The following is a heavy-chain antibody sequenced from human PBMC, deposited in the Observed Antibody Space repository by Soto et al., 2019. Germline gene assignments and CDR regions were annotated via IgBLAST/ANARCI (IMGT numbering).Heavy chain of an antibody. V-gene: IGHV1-18*01. CDR1: GYTFTNHG. D-gene: IGHD3-10*01. Sequence: QVQLVQSGGEVKKPGASVTVSCKASGYTFTNHGISWVRQAPGQGLEWMGWIGADNRDTNYAQNIQGRLTMTTDTSTNTAYMELGSLESDDTAVYYCARDISYGSGTAYGYWGQGTLVTVSS. CDR2: IGADNRDT. J-gene: IGHJ4*02. CDR3: ARDISYGSGTAYGY.